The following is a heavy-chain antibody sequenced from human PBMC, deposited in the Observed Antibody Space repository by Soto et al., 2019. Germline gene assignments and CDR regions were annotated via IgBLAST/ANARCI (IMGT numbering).Heavy chain of an antibody. CDR1: GGSFSAYY. Sequence: LSLTCAVYGGSFSAYYWSWVRQPPGKGLEWVSFLSPSYPYTSYADSVKGRFTISGDNAKNSVSLQMNSLRADDTGVYYCARRPENFWSGYPEAFDYWGPGTLVTVSS. CDR3: ARRPENFWSGYPEAFDY. J-gene: IGHJ4*02. CDR2: LSPSYPYT. V-gene: IGHV3-11*06. D-gene: IGHD3-3*01.